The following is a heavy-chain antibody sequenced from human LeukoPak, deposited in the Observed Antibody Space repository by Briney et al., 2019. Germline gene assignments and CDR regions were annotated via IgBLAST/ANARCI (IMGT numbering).Heavy chain of an antibody. V-gene: IGHV1-2*02. D-gene: IGHD3-3*01. CDR3: ARDIDYDFWSGYSGGVVY. CDR1: GYTFTGYY. Sequence: ASVKVSCKASGYTFTGYYMHWVRQAPGQGLEWMGWINPNSGGTNYAQKFQGRVTMTGDTSISTAYMELSRLRSDDTAVYYCARDIDYDFWSGYSGGVVYWGQGTLVTVSS. J-gene: IGHJ4*02. CDR2: INPNSGGT.